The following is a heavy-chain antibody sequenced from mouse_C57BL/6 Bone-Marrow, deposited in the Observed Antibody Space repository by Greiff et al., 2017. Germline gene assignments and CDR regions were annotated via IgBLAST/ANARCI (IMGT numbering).Heavy chain of an antibody. V-gene: IGHV5-4*01. D-gene: IGHD1-1*01. CDR2: ISDGGSYT. CDR3: AREYYGSSY. Sequence: EVKLVESGGGLVKPGGSLKLSCAASGFTFSSYAMYWVRQTPEKRLEWVGNISDGGSYTYYPDNVKGRFTISRDNAKNHLYLQMSHLKSEDTAIYYCAREYYGSSYWGQGTTLTVSS. J-gene: IGHJ2*01. CDR1: GFTFSSYA.